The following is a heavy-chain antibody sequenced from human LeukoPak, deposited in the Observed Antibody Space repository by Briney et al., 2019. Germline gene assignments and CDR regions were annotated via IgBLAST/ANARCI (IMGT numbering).Heavy chain of an antibody. Sequence: KVSCKASGGTFSSYAISWVRRAPGQGLEWMGGIIPIFGTANYAQKFQGRVTITADESTSTAYMELSSLRSEDTAVYYCARVPPSITGTSNWFDPWGQGTLVTVSS. CDR3: ARVPPSITGTSNWFDP. CDR1: GGTFSSYA. J-gene: IGHJ5*02. CDR2: IIPIFGTA. D-gene: IGHD1-7*01. V-gene: IGHV1-69*01.